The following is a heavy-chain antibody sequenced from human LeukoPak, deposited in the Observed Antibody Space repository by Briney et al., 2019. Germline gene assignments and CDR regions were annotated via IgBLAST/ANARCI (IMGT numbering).Heavy chain of an antibody. J-gene: IGHJ2*01. V-gene: IGHV4-59*01. CDR3: ARSDYASDWYFDL. D-gene: IGHD4-17*01. CDR1: GGSISSYY. Sequence: SETLSLTCTVSGGSISSYYWSWIRQPPGRGLEWMGYIYYTGSTNYKPSLMGRVTISVDTSKNQFSLKLNSVTAADTAVYYCARSDYASDWYFDLWGRGTLVTVSS. CDR2: IYYTGST.